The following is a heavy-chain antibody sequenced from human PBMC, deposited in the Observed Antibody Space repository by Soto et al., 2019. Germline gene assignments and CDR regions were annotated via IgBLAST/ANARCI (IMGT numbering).Heavy chain of an antibody. V-gene: IGHV4-30-4*01. CDR2: IYKSTTT. J-gene: IGHJ5*02. CDR1: GDSISTVGYF. CDR3: ARGRYCRTRRCLPNCFDR. Sequence: KTSETLSLTYSVSGDSISTVGYFWAWIRQPPGQALEYIGYIYKSTTTYYNPSFESRVAISLDTSKSQFSLTVTSVTSADTAVYFCARGRYCRTRRCLPNCFDRWGKRPLVTVAS. D-gene: IGHD2-15*01.